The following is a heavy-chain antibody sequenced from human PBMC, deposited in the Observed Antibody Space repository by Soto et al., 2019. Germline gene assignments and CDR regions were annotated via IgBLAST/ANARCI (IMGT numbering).Heavy chain of an antibody. Sequence: QVQLVQSGAEVKKPGASVKVSCKASGYTFTSYYMHWVRQAPGQGLEWMAIINPSGGSTSYAQKFQGRVTMTRDTSTSTVYMELSSLRSEDTAVYYCARDRTVTLPFDYWGQGTLVTVSS. CDR2: INPSGGST. J-gene: IGHJ4*02. CDR3: ARDRTVTLPFDY. D-gene: IGHD4-17*01. V-gene: IGHV1-46*01. CDR1: GYTFTSYY.